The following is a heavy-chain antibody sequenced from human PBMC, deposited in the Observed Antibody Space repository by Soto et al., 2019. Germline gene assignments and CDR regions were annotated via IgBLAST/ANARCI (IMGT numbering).Heavy chain of an antibody. V-gene: IGHV1-18*01. CDR3: ARDTSFVPGAMRRDYYYYYGMDV. CDR1: GYTITSYG. Sequence: QVQLVQSGAEVKKPGASVKVSCKASGYTITSYGISWVRQAPGQGLEWMGWISAYNGNTNYAQKLQGRVTMTTDTPTSKAHMELRGLRSDDTAVYYCARDTSFVPGAMRRDYYYYYGMDVWGQGTTVTVSS. CDR2: ISAYNGNT. J-gene: IGHJ6*02. D-gene: IGHD2-2*01.